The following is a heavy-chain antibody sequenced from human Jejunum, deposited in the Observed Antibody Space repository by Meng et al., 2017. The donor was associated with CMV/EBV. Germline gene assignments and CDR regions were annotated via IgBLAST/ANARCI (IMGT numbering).Heavy chain of an antibody. V-gene: IGHV3-7*01. CDR1: GFTFSNYW. CDR3: AGRIFDI. CDR2: LNEDGSEK. Sequence: SCVGSGFTFSNYWLAWVRQAPGKVLEWVANLNEDGSEKHYVDSVKGRFIISRDNAKNSVYLQMNSLRVEDTALYYCAGRIFDIWGQGTMVTVSS. J-gene: IGHJ3*02.